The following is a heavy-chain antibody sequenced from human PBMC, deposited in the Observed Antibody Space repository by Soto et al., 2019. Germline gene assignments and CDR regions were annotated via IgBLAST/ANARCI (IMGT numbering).Heavy chain of an antibody. J-gene: IGHJ6*02. CDR3: ARASSSTYYYGMDV. CDR1: GYTFTSYD. D-gene: IGHD6-6*01. Sequence: ASVKVSCKASGYTFTSYDINWARQATGQGLEWMGWMNPNSGNTGYAQKFQGRVTMTRNTSISTAYMELSSLRSEDTAVYYCARASSSTYYYGMDVWGQGTTVTVSS. CDR2: MNPNSGNT. V-gene: IGHV1-8*01.